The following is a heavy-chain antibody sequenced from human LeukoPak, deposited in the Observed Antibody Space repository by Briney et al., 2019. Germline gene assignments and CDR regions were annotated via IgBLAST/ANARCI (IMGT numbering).Heavy chain of an antibody. D-gene: IGHD6-19*01. CDR2: IYTSGST. CDR3: ATSVAGKYYYYCYMDV. CDR1: GGSISSYY. V-gene: IGHV4-4*07. J-gene: IGHJ6*03. Sequence: PSETLSLTCTVSGGSISSYYWSWIRQPAGKGLEWIGRIYTSGSTNYNPSLKSRVTMSVDTSKNQFSLKLSSVTAADTAVYYRATSVAGKYYYYCYMDVWGKGTTVTVSS.